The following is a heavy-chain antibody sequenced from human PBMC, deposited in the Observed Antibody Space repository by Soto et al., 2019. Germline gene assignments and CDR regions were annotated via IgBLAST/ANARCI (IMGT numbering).Heavy chain of an antibody. J-gene: IGHJ4*02. V-gene: IGHV3-21*04. CDR2: ISSSSQSI. CDR3: ARDRYSPKYGDPWYFDY. Sequence: PGGSLRLSCAASGFTFSPYKMNWVRQAPGKGLEWVSSISSSSQSINYADSVKGRFTISRDNSKNTLHLQMNSLRAEDTAVYYCARDRYSPKYGDPWYFDYWGQGTLVNVSS. CDR1: GFTFSPYK. D-gene: IGHD4-17*01.